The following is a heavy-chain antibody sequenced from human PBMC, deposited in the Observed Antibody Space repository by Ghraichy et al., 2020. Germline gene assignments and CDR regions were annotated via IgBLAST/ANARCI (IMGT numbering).Heavy chain of an antibody. CDR1: GFTLSGYS. J-gene: IGHJ6*02. D-gene: IGHD4-23*01. CDR2: ITSSGSFK. CDR3: ARGSRVVRAYYYDGVDL. V-gene: IGHV3-48*02. Sequence: GGSLRLSCVGSGFTLSGYSMNWVRQSPGKRLEWVSYITSSGSFKSYADSVKGRFTISRDNAQNSLSLQMNSLTDEDTAVYYCARGSRVVRAYYYDGVDLWGQGTTVTVSS.